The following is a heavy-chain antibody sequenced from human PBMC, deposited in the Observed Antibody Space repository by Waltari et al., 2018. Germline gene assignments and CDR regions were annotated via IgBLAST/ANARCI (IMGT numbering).Heavy chain of an antibody. V-gene: IGHV1-69*05. CDR2: IIPIFGTA. CDR1: GGTFSSSA. D-gene: IGHD3-10*01. CDR3: ARGGVRGVNSYYYYYYMDV. J-gene: IGHJ6*03. Sequence: QVQLVQSGAEVEKPGSSVKVSCKAYGGTFSSSAISWVRKGPGQGVEWMGGIIPIFGTANYAQKFQGRVTITTDESTSTAYMELSSLRSEDTAVYYCARGGVRGVNSYYYYYYMDVWGKGTTVTVSS.